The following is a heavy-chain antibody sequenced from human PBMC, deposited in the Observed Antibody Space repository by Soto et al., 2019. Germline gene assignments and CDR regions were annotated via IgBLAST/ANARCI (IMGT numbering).Heavy chain of an antibody. CDR1: GFTFSSYS. Sequence: PGGSLRLSCAASGFTFSSYSMNWVRQAPGKGLERVSYISSSSSTIYYADSVKGRFTISRDNAKISLYLQMNSLRDEDTAVFYCARDRSSWVSTFNWFDPWGQGTLVTVSS. CDR2: ISSSSSTI. J-gene: IGHJ5*02. CDR3: ARDRSSWVSTFNWFDP. V-gene: IGHV3-48*02. D-gene: IGHD6-6*01.